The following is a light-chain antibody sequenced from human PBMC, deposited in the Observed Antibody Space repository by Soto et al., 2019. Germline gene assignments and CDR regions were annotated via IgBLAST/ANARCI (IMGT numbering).Light chain of an antibody. Sequence: EIVLTLSPGTLSLFPGERATLSCRASQTVTSTLLAWFQQKPGQAPGLLIYRASSRVTGVPDRFSGSGSGTDFTLTISRLEPEDFALYYCQQYGDAPITFGQGTRLEIK. CDR3: QQYGDAPIT. CDR2: RAS. J-gene: IGKJ5*01. CDR1: QTVTSTL. V-gene: IGKV3-20*01.